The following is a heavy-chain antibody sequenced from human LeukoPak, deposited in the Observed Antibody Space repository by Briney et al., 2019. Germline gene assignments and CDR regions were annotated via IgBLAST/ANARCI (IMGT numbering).Heavy chain of an antibody. V-gene: IGHV3-7*04. CDR3: ARAGYSSSWYGNYYYYYMDV. CDR1: GLSFGDYT. D-gene: IGHD6-13*01. Sequence: GGSLRLSCEASGLSFGDYTMHWVRQAPGKGLEWVANIKQDGSEKYYVDSVKGRFTISRDNAKNSLYLQMNSLRAEDTAVYYCARAGYSSSWYGNYYYYYMDVWGKGTTVTISS. J-gene: IGHJ6*03. CDR2: IKQDGSEK.